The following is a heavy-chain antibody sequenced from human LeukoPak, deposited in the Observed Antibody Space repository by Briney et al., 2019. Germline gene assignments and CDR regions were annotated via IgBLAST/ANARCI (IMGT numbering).Heavy chain of an antibody. CDR1: GFTFSNYA. CDR2: IRGYDGGLST. Sequence: SGGSLRLSCAASGFTFSNYAMFWVRQAPGKGLEWVSAIRGYDGGLSTSYADSAKGRFTISRDNSKNTLYLQMNSLRAEDTAVYYCAKDPNGDYLGAFDFWGQGTMVTVSS. D-gene: IGHD4-17*01. V-gene: IGHV3-23*01. J-gene: IGHJ3*01. CDR3: AKDPNGDYLGAFDF.